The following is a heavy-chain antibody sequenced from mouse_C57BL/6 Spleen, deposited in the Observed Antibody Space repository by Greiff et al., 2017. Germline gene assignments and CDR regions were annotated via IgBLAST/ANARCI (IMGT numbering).Heavy chain of an antibody. D-gene: IGHD2-2*01. CDR2: IDPSDSET. V-gene: IGHV1-52*01. CDR3: SRGKMVTTEFAY. Sequence: VQLQQPGAELVRPGSSVKLSCKASGYTFTSYWMHWVKQRPIQGLEWIGNIDPSDSETHYNQKFKDKATLTVDKSSSTAYMLLSSLTSEDSAVYYCSRGKMVTTEFAYWGQGTLVTVSA. J-gene: IGHJ3*01. CDR1: GYTFTSYW.